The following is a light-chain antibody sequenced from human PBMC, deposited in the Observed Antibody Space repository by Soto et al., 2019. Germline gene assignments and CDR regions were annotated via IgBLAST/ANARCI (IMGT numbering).Light chain of an antibody. J-gene: IGLJ1*01. CDR2: EVR. V-gene: IGLV2-14*01. CDR3: SSYRSSTTFV. CDR1: SSDVGAYNY. Sequence: QSVLTQPASVSGSPGQSITISCTGTSSDVGAYNYVSWYQQYPGRAPKVIIFEVRKRPSGVSTRFSGSKSGDTASPTISGLQAEDEADYYCSSYRSSTTFVFGTGTKVTVL.